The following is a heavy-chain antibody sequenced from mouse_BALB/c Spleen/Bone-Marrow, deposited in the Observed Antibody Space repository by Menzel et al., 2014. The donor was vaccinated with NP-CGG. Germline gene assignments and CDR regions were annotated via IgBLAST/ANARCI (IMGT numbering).Heavy chain of an antibody. V-gene: IGHV10-1*02. Sequence: EVNVVESGGGLVQPKGSLKLSCAASGFTFNTYAMNWVRRAPGKGLEWVARIRSKSNNYATYYADSVKDRFTISRDDSQSMLYLQMNNLKTEDTAMYYCVRHMDYWGQGTSVTVSS. CDR3: VRHMDY. CDR2: IRSKSNNYAT. CDR1: GFTFNTYA. J-gene: IGHJ4*01.